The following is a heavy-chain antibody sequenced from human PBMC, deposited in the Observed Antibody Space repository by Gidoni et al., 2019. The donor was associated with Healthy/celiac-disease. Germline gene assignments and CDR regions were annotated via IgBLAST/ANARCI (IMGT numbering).Heavy chain of an antibody. CDR3: ASRGYSYGTAFFDY. Sequence: EVQLVESGGGLVQPGGSLILSCAASGFTFSSYAMSGVRQAPGKGLELVSAIRGSGWSTYYAEPVKGRFNISRENSKNTLYLQMNSLRAEDTAVYYCASRGYSYGTAFFDYWGQGTLVTVSS. CDR2: IRGSGWST. D-gene: IGHD5-18*01. V-gene: IGHV3-23*04. CDR1: GFTFSSYA. J-gene: IGHJ4*02.